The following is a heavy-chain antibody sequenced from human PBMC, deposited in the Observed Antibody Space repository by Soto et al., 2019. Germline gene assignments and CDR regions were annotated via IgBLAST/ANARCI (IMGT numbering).Heavy chain of an antibody. CDR1: GGSISSGGYY. CDR2: VYYSGTT. CDR3: ARDPLPRLGGMDV. D-gene: IGHD7-27*01. Sequence: QVQLQESGPGLVKPSQTLSLTCTVSGGSISSGGYYWTWIRQHPGKGLEWIGYVYYSGTTYYNPSLTSRVKVLVDTSKNQFSLKLSSVTAADTAVYYCARDPLPRLGGMDVWGQGTTVTVSS. V-gene: IGHV4-31*03. J-gene: IGHJ6*02.